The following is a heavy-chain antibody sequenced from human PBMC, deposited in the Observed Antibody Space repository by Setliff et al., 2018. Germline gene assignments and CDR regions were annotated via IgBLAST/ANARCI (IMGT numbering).Heavy chain of an antibody. CDR3: ARVIAVAGIVYFDY. J-gene: IGHJ4*02. D-gene: IGHD6-19*01. V-gene: IGHV4-59*01. CDR2: IYYSVST. Sequence: SETLSLTCTVSGGSISSYYWRWNRQPPGKGLEWIGYIYYSVSTNYNPSLKSRVTISVDTSKNQFSLKLSSVTAADTAVYYCARVIAVAGIVYFDYWGQGTLVTVSS. CDR1: GGSISSYY.